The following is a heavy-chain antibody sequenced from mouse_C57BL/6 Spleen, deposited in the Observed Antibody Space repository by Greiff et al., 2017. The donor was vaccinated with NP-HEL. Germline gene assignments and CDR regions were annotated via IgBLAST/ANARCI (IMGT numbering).Heavy chain of an antibody. D-gene: IGHD3-2*02. Sequence: QVQLKQPGAELVKPGASVKLSCKASGYTFTSYWMHWVKQRPGQGLEWIGMIHPNSGSTNYNEKFKSKATLTVDKSSSTAYMQLSSLTSEDSAVYYCARPSPQGWFAYWGQGTLVTVSA. V-gene: IGHV1-64*01. CDR1: GYTFTSYW. CDR2: IHPNSGST. J-gene: IGHJ3*01. CDR3: ARPSPQGWFAY.